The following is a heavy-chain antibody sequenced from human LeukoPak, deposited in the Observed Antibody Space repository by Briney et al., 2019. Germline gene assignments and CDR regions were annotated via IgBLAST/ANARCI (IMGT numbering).Heavy chain of an antibody. J-gene: IGHJ4*02. CDR3: AKSGGGVRYDFWSGYPKEGDFDY. CDR1: GGTFSSYA. V-gene: IGHV1-69*04. CDR2: IIPIFGIA. D-gene: IGHD3-3*01. Sequence: ASVKVSCKASGGTFSSYAISWVRQAPGQGLEWMGRIIPIFGIANYAQKFQGRVTITADKSTSTAYMELSSRRSEDTAVYYCAKSGGGVRYDFWSGYPKEGDFDYWGQGTLVTVSS.